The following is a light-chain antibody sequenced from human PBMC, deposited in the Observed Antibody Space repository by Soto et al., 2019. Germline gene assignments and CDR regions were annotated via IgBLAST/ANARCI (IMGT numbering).Light chain of an antibody. V-gene: IGKV1-5*03. CDR2: EAS. CDR3: QQYNDYSAWT. Sequence: MHMNHSPSALSASELYTVTITCLCMHSINKWLAWYQQKPGKAPTLLIYEASILQNGVPSRFSGTESGTEFTLTISSLRPDDFATYYCQQYNDYSAWTFGQGTNVDIK. CDR1: HSINKW. J-gene: IGKJ1*01.